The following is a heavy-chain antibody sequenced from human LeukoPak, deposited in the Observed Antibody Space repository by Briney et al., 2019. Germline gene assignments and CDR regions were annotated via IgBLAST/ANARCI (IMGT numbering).Heavy chain of an antibody. Sequence: ASVKVSCKASGYTFTGYYMHWVRQAPGQGLEWMGWINPNSGGTNYAQKFQGRVTMTRDTSISTAYMELSRLRSDDTAVYYCAREEVTTVTTLSRIGYFDYWGREPWSPSPQ. CDR1: GYTFTGYY. D-gene: IGHD4-11*01. J-gene: IGHJ4*02. V-gene: IGHV1-2*02. CDR3: AREEVTTVTTLSRIGYFDY. CDR2: INPNSGGT.